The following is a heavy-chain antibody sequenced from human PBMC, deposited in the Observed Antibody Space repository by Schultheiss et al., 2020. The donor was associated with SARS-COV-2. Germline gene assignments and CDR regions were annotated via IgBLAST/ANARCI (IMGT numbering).Heavy chain of an antibody. V-gene: IGHV3-23*01. CDR3: ARDQTTAAAGGNWFDP. CDR2: MSGSGGST. D-gene: IGHD6-13*01. CDR1: GFTFSDHA. J-gene: IGHJ5*02. Sequence: GGSLRLSCAASGFTFSDHAMNWVRQAPGRRLEWVSGMSGSGGSTHYADSVKGRFTISRDNSKNTLFLQMNSLRPEDTAVYYCARDQTTAAAGGNWFDPWGQGTLVTVSS.